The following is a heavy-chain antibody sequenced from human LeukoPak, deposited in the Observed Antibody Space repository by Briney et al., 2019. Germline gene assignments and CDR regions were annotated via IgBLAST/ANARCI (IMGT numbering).Heavy chain of an antibody. V-gene: IGHV3-66*02. Sequence: GGSLRLSCAASGFTVSSNYMSWVRQGPGKGLECVSVISNDGDTYYADSVKGRFTITRDTSKNTLYLQMNSLRAEDTAVYYCAKDFYRSGWYAYMDVWGKGTTVTISS. CDR2: ISNDGDT. J-gene: IGHJ6*03. CDR1: GFTVSSNY. D-gene: IGHD6-19*01. CDR3: AKDFYRSGWYAYMDV.